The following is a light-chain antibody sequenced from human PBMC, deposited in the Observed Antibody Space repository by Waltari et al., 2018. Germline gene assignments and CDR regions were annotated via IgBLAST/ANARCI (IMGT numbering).Light chain of an antibody. Sequence: QLVLTQSPSASASLGASVKLTCTLSRGHSGSAIAWHQQQPEKGPRFLMKVNSDGSHRKGDGIPDRFSGSSSGAERYLTISSLQSEDEADYYCQTGGHGNWVFGGGTKLTVL. CDR3: QTGGHGNWV. V-gene: IGLV4-69*01. CDR2: VNSDGSH. CDR1: RGHSGSA. J-gene: IGLJ3*02.